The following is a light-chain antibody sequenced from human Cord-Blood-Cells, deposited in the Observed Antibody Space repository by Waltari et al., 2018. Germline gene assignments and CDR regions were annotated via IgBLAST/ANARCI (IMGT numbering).Light chain of an antibody. Sequence: DIVMTQSPDSLAVSLVERATIKCKSSQSVLYSSNNKNYLAWYQQKPGQPPKLLIYWESTRESGVPDRFSGSGSGTDFTLTISSLQAEDVAVYYCQQYYSTPYTFGQGTKLEIK. V-gene: IGKV4-1*01. CDR3: QQYYSTPYT. J-gene: IGKJ2*01. CDR2: WES. CDR1: QSVLYSSNNKNY.